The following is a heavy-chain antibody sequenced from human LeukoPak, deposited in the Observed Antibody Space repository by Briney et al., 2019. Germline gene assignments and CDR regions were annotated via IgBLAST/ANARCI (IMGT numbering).Heavy chain of an antibody. Sequence: PSETLSLTCTVSGVSISSSNSYWGWIRQPPGKGLEWIGSIYYSGNTYYNASLKSQVSISIDTSKNQFSRRLTSVTAADTAVYYCARDRRFLGWLSAFDYWGQGTLVTVSS. CDR1: GVSISSSNSY. CDR3: ARDRRFLGWLSAFDY. D-gene: IGHD3-3*01. J-gene: IGHJ4*02. V-gene: IGHV4-39*02. CDR2: IYYSGNT.